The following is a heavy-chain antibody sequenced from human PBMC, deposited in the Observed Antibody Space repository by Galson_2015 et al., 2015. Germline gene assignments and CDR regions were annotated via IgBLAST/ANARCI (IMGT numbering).Heavy chain of an antibody. CDR1: GFTFSSYA. Sequence: SLRLSCAASGFTFSSYAMHWVRRAPGKGLEWVAVISYDGSNKFYADSVKGRFTISRDNSKNTLYLQMNSPRPEDTAVYYCARVGGDIAARTWGYFDYWGQGTLVTVSS. D-gene: IGHD6-6*01. CDR2: ISYDGSNK. V-gene: IGHV3-30-3*01. J-gene: IGHJ4*02. CDR3: ARVGGDIAARTWGYFDY.